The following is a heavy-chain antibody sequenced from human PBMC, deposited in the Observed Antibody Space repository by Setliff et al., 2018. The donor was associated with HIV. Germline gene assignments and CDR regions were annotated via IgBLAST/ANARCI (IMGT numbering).Heavy chain of an antibody. V-gene: IGHV1-18*04. J-gene: IGHJ3*02. CDR3: AKGSSYAENAFDI. CDR2: ISAYNGNT. Sequence: GASVKVSCKASGYTFTTYYMHWVRQAPGQRLEWMGWISAYNGNTNYARKLQGRVTMTTDTSTTTAYMELRSLRSDDTAVYYCAKGSSYAENAFDIWGQGTMVTVSS. D-gene: IGHD2-2*01. CDR1: GYTFTTYY.